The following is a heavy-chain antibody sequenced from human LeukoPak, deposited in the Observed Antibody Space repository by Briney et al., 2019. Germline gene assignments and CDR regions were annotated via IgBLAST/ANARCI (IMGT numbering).Heavy chain of an antibody. Sequence: GGSLRLSCVASGFTFSNYDMHWVRQETGKGLEWISAIDPAGNTWYSDSVRGRFTISRENAKSSLFLQINSLRVADTAVYYCVREPAYTGTWWYPDLWGRGTLVTVSS. CDR3: VREPAYTGTWWYPDL. CDR1: GFTFSNYD. CDR2: IDPAGNT. J-gene: IGHJ2*01. V-gene: IGHV3-13*01. D-gene: IGHD3-16*01.